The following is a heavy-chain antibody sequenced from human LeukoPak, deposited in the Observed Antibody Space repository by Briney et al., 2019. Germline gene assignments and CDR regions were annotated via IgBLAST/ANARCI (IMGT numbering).Heavy chain of an antibody. D-gene: IGHD5-24*01. CDR2: IYHSGST. V-gene: IGHV4-61*01. CDR1: GGSVSSGRYY. Sequence: PSETLSLTCTVSGGSVSSGRYYWSWIRQPPGKGLEWIGYIYHSGSTYYNPSLKSRVTISVDRSKNQFSLKPSSVTAADTAVYYCARERSNYFDYWGQGTLATVSS. J-gene: IGHJ4*02. CDR3: ARERSNYFDY.